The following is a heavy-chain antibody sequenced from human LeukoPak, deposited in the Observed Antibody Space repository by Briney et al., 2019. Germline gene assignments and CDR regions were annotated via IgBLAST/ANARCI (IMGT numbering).Heavy chain of an antibody. CDR3: ARGRYFDWNNPYYYYGMDV. J-gene: IGHJ6*02. Sequence: ASVKVSCKASGYTFTSYDINWVRQATGQGLEWMGWMNPNSGNTGYARKFQGRVTMTRNTSISTAYMELSSLRSEDTAVYYCARGRYFDWNNPYYYYGMDVWGQGTTVTVSS. V-gene: IGHV1-8*01. CDR1: GYTFTSYD. D-gene: IGHD3-9*01. CDR2: MNPNSGNT.